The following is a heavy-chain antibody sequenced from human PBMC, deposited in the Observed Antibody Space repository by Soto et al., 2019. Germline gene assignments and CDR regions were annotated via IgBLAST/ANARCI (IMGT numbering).Heavy chain of an antibody. CDR1: GASISSAGYS. J-gene: IGHJ5*02. CDR2: ITYSGDT. D-gene: IGHD2-2*01. Sequence: SETLSLTCTVSGASISSAGYSWSWVRQHPGKGLEWIGYITYSGDTDYSPSLRSRVSISIDTSRNQFSLKLSSVTAADTAVYYCARDRCSSTRWEGCWFGHWGQGTLVTVSS. CDR3: ARDRCSSTRWEGCWFGH. V-gene: IGHV4-31*03.